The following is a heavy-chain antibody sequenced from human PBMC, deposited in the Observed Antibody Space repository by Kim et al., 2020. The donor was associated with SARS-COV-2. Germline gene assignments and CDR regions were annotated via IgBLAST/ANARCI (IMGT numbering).Heavy chain of an antibody. D-gene: IGHD1-1*01. CDR3: ASGAGSTTDY. Sequence: STSYAQKVQGRGTMTRDTSTSTVYMELSSLRSEDTAVYYCASGAGSTTDYWGQGTLVTVSS. V-gene: IGHV1-46*01. J-gene: IGHJ4*02. CDR2: ST.